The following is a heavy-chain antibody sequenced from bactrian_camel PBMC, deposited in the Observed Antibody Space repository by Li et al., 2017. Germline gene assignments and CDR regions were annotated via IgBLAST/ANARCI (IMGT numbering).Heavy chain of an antibody. D-gene: IGHD7*01. CDR3: AATRGPLLVRWVFEEGRYNY. V-gene: IGHV3S40*01. CDR1: GYITSSYF. CDR2: ITTGTGNT. Sequence: VQLVESGGGSVQTGESLTLSCVAPGYITSSYFMGWLRHQAPGQKREGVATITTGTGNTDYADSVKGRFTISQDTTNNTVYLQMDNLKPEDTGTYYCAATRGPLLVRWVFEEGRYNYWGQGTQVTVS. J-gene: IGHJ4*01.